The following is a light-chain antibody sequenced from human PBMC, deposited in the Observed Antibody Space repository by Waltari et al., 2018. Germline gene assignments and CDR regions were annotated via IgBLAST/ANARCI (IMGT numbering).Light chain of an antibody. Sequence: EIVLTQSPVTLSLAAGERATLSCRASESVSNYLAWYQQEPGQSPTLLIYDTSKRATGIPGRFSGSGYGTDFTLTINNLEAEDFALYYCQQGVILPLTFGGGTKLEIK. CDR3: QQGVILPLT. CDR2: DTS. CDR1: ESVSNY. J-gene: IGKJ4*01. V-gene: IGKV3-11*01.